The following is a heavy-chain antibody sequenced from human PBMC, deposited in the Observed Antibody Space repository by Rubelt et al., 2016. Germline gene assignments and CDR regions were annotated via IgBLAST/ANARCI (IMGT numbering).Heavy chain of an antibody. CDR1: TFTGYY. CDR3: ARDPPLTYGSGSYPDAFDI. CDR2: INPNSGGT. J-gene: IGHJ3*02. D-gene: IGHD3-10*01. Sequence: TFTGYYMHWVRQAPGQGLEWMGWINPNSGGTNYAQKFQGRVTMTRDTSISTAYMELSRLRSDDTAVYYCARDPPLTYGSGSYPDAFDIWGQGTMVTVSS. V-gene: IGHV1-2*02.